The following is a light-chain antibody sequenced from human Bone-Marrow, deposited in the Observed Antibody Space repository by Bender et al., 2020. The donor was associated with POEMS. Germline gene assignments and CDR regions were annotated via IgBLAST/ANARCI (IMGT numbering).Light chain of an antibody. CDR1: SSDVGGYNH. Sequence: QSALTQPRSVSGSPGQSVTISCTGTSSDVGGYNHVSWYQQHPGKVPQLMMYAVSKRPSGIPDRFSGSKSGTSATLGITGLQTGDEADYYCGAWDRSLSAEVFGSGTKVTVL. CDR3: GAWDRSLSAEV. CDR2: AVS. J-gene: IGLJ1*01. V-gene: IGLV2-11*01.